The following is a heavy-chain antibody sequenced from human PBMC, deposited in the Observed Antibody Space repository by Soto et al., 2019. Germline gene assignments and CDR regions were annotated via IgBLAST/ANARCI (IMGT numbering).Heavy chain of an antibody. CDR1: GDSVSSNSAA. J-gene: IGHJ6*02. D-gene: IGHD6-6*01. CDR2: TYYRSKWYN. Sequence: SQTLSLTCAISGDSVSSNSAAWNWIRQSPSRGLEWLGRTYYRSKWYNDYAVSVKSRITINPDTSKNQFSLQLNSVTPEDTAVYYCARVLMKYSGSLIYYYYGMDVWGQGTTVTVSS. V-gene: IGHV6-1*01. CDR3: ARVLMKYSGSLIYYYYGMDV.